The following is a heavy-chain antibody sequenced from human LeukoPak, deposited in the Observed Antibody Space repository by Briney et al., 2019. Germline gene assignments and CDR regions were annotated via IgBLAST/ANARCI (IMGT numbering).Heavy chain of an antibody. J-gene: IGHJ4*02. CDR1: GFSLTSGGEG. CDR2: IFWNDDK. Sequence: SGPTLVKPTQTLTLTCSFSGFSLTSGGEGVAWIRQHPGKALEWLAFIFWNDDKRYSPSLKSRFTITKDTSKNQVVLTMTNMDPVDTATYYCAHSSYDSSGYYYFDYWGQGTLVSVST. CDR3: AHSSYDSSGYYYFDY. V-gene: IGHV2-5*01. D-gene: IGHD3-22*01.